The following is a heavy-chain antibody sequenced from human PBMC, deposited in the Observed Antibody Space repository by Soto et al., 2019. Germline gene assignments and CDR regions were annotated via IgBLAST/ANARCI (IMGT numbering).Heavy chain of an antibody. CDR1: GGSISSGGYY. J-gene: IGHJ5*02. CDR2: IYYSGST. V-gene: IGHV4-31*03. Sequence: TLSLTCTVSGGSISSGGYYWSWIRQHPGKGLEWIGYIYYSGSTYYNPSLKSRVTISVDTSKNQFSMKLNSVTAADTAVYYCARGRAPVPAIRFDPWGQGTLVTVSS. D-gene: IGHD2-2*01. CDR3: ARGRAPVPAIRFDP.